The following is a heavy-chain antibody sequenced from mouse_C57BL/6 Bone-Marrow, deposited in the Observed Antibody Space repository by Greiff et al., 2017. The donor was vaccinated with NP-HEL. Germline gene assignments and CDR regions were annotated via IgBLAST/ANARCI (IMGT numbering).Heavy chain of an antibody. CDR3: ARSICYDYADDPFCAVDY. Sequence: EVKLVESGGGLVQPGGSLSLSCAASGFTFTDYYMSWVRQPPGKALEWLGFISNKANGYTTEYSVSVKGRFTISSDNSQSILYLQMNALRAEESATYYCARSICYDYADDPFCAVDYWGRGTSVTVSS. V-gene: IGHV7-3*01. CDR2: ISNKANGYTT. CDR1: GFTFTDYY. D-gene: IGHD2-4*01. J-gene: IGHJ4*01.